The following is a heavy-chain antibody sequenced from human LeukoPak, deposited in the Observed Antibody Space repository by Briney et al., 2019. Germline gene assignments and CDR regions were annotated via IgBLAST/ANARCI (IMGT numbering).Heavy chain of an antibody. Sequence: SLRLSCAASGFTFDDYAMNWVRQAAGKGLEWVLGISWNSGSIGYADSVKGRFTISRDNAKNSLYLQMNSLRAEDTALYYCAKGGLEPELLEYYFDYWGQGTLVTVSS. D-gene: IGHD1-26*01. CDR1: GFTFDDYA. CDR2: ISWNSGSI. CDR3: AKGGLEPELLEYYFDY. V-gene: IGHV3-9*01. J-gene: IGHJ4*02.